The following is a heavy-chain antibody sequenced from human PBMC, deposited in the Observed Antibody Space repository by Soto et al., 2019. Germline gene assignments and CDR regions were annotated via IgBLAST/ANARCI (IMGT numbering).Heavy chain of an antibody. CDR2: INPSGGST. D-gene: IGHD3-10*01. J-gene: IGHJ4*02. Sequence: QVQLVQSGAEVKKPGASVKVSCKASGYTFTSYSMHWVRQAPGQGLEWMGIINPSGGSTSYAQHFQGSVTKTRDTSTSTVYMELSSLRSEDTAVYYCAREMVRGAARVYWGQGTLVTVSS. V-gene: IGHV1-46*03. CDR3: AREMVRGAARVY. CDR1: GYTFTSYS.